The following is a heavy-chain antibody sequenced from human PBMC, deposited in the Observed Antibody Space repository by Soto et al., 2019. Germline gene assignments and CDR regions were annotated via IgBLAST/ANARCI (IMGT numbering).Heavy chain of an antibody. Sequence: GASVKVSCTASVYTFTGYYIHWVRQAQGQGLEWMGWINPNSGGTNYAQKFQGWVTMTRDTSISTAYMELSRLRSDDTAVYYCARAQRGDFWSGYGLAAFDIWGQGTMVTVS. CDR1: VYTFTGYY. CDR3: ARAQRGDFWSGYGLAAFDI. CDR2: INPNSGGT. J-gene: IGHJ3*02. V-gene: IGHV1-2*04. D-gene: IGHD3-3*01.